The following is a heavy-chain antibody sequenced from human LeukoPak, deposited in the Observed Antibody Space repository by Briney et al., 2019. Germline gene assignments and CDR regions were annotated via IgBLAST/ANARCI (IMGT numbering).Heavy chain of an antibody. V-gene: IGHV3-30-3*01. D-gene: IGHD6-19*01. CDR1: GFTFSSYA. CDR3: ARRKMRSSGWYLDY. CDR2: ISYDGNNK. Sequence: GGSLRLSCAASGFTFSSYAMHWVRQAPGKGLEWVAVISYDGNNKYYADSVKGRFTISRDNSKNTLYLQMNSLRAEDTAVYYCARRKMRSSGWYLDYWGQGTLVTVSS. J-gene: IGHJ4*02.